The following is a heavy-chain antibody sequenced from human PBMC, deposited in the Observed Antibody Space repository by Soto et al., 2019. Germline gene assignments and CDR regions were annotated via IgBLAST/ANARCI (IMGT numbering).Heavy chain of an antibody. J-gene: IGHJ4*02. D-gene: IGHD3-10*01. V-gene: IGHV4-4*02. CDR2: IYHSGNT. Sequence: QVQLQESGPGLVKPSGTLSLTCAVSGGSISSSNWWSWVRQPPGKGLEWIGEIYHSGNTNYNQSLKSRVTMAVDKSRNQFSLKLSSVTAADTAVYYCASRWGEGRVDYWGQGTLVTVSS. CDR3: ASRWGEGRVDY. CDR1: GGSISSSNW.